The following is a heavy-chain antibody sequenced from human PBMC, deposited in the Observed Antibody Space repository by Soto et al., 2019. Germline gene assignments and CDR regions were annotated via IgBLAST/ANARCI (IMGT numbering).Heavy chain of an antibody. V-gene: IGHV3-49*03. Sequence: GGSLRLSCTASGFTFGDYAMSWFRQAPGKGLEWVGFIRSKAYGGTTEYAASVKGRFTISRDDSKSIAYLQMNSLKTEDTAVYYCTSEEVAAAGTFFDYWGQGTLVTV. J-gene: IGHJ4*02. CDR2: IRSKAYGGTT. D-gene: IGHD6-13*01. CDR3: TSEEVAAAGTFFDY. CDR1: GFTFGDYA.